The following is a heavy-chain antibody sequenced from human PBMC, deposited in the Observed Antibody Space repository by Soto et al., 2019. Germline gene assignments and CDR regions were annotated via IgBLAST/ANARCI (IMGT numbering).Heavy chain of an antibody. J-gene: IGHJ5*01. CDR2: ISWNSGSI. CDR3: AKDMSIAVAGPYDS. D-gene: IGHD6-19*01. Sequence: EVQLVESGGGLVQPGRSLRLSCAASGFTFDDYAMHWVRQAPGKGLEWVSGISWNSGSIGYADSVKGRFTISRDNAKNSLYLQMNSLRAEDTGLYYCAKDMSIAVAGPYDSWGQGTLVTVSS. CDR1: GFTFDDYA. V-gene: IGHV3-9*01.